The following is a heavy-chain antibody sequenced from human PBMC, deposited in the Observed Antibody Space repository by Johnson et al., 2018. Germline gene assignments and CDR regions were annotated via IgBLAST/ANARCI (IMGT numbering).Heavy chain of an antibody. CDR2: ISGSGGST. J-gene: IGHJ1*01. CDR1: GGTFSSYA. CDR3: STWTTVTTGYFQH. Sequence: EVQLLETGAEVKKPGSSVKVSCKASGGTFSSYAMSWVRQAPGKGLEWVSAISGSGGSTYYADSVKGRFTISRDNSKNTLYLQMNSLRAEDTAVYYCSTWTTVTTGYFQHWGQGTLVTVSS. V-gene: IGHV3-23*01. D-gene: IGHD4-17*01.